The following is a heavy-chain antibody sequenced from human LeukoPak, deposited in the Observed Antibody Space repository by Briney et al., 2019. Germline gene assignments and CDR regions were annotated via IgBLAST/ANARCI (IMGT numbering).Heavy chain of an antibody. V-gene: IGHV1-18*01. D-gene: IGHD3-22*01. CDR1: GYTFTSYG. CDR3: ARVDYYDSSGYYNGFDY. J-gene: IGHJ4*02. CDR2: ISAYNGNT. Sequence: ASVKVSFKASGYTFTSYGISWVRQAPGQGLEWMGWISAYNGNTNYAQKLQGRVTMTTDTSTSTAYMELRSLRSDDTAVYYCARVDYYDSSGYYNGFDYWGQGTLVTVSS.